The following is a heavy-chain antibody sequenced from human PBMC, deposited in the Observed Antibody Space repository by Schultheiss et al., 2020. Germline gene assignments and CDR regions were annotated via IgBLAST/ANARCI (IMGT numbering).Heavy chain of an antibody. D-gene: IGHD2-15*01. V-gene: IGHV4-30-2*01. J-gene: IGHJ4*02. CDR3: ASSREDGYYFDY. Sequence: SQTLSLTCAVSGGSISSGGYSWSWIRQPPGKGLEWIGYIYHSGSTYYNPSLKSRVTISVDRSKNQFSLKLSSVTAADTAVYYCASSREDGYYFDYWGQGTLVTVSS. CDR2: IYHSGST. CDR1: GGSISSGGYS.